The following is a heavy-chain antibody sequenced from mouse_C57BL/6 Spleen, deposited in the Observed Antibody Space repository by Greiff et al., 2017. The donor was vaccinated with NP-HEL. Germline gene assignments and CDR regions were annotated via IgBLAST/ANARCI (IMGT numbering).Heavy chain of an antibody. CDR3: ANSNYNPYWYFDV. D-gene: IGHD2-5*01. CDR1: GYSITSGYY. CDR2: ISYDGSN. Sequence: EVKLMESGPGLVKPSQSLSLTCSVTGYSITSGYYWNWIRQFPGNKLEWMGYISYDGSNNYNPSLKNRISITRDTSKNQFFLKLNSETTEDTATYYCANSNYNPYWYFDVWGTGTTVTVSS. V-gene: IGHV3-6*01. J-gene: IGHJ1*03.